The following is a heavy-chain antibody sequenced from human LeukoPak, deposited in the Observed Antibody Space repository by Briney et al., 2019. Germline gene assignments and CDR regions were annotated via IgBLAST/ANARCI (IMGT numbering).Heavy chain of an antibody. J-gene: IGHJ5*02. CDR1: GYSFTSYW. CDR3: ARLDGSNWGSLSLDP. V-gene: IGHV5-51*01. CDR2: IYPGDSDT. D-gene: IGHD7-27*01. Sequence: GEPLKISCKGSGYSFTSYWIGWVRQLPGKGLEWMGIIYPGDSDTRYSPSFQGQVTISADKSISTAYLQWSSLKASDTAMYYCARLDGSNWGSLSLDPWGQGTLVTVSS.